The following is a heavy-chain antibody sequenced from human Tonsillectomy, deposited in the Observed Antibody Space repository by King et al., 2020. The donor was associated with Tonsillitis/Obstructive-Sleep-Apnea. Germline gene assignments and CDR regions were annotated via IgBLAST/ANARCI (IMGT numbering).Heavy chain of an antibody. D-gene: IGHD3-16*02. CDR2: SSWNGGSI. V-gene: IGHV3-9*01. CDR1: GFIFDDYA. Sequence: VQLVESGGGLVQPGRSLRLSCAASGFIFDDYAMHWVRHAPGKGLEWVSGSSWNGGSIDYADSVKGRFTISRDNARNSLYLQMNSLRAEDTAFYYCAKYSSPPYVWGSYRPFDIWGQGTMVTVSS. CDR3: AKYSSPPYVWGSYRPFDI. J-gene: IGHJ3*02.